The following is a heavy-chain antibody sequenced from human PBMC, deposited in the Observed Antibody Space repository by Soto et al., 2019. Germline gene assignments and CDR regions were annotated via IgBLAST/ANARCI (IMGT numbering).Heavy chain of an antibody. J-gene: IGHJ4*02. Sequence: QVQLVQSGAEVKKPGSSVKGSCKASGGTFSSYAISWVRQAPGQGIEWMGGSIPIFGTANYAQTFQGRVTIPADKSTSTAYMELSSLRSEDTAVYYCARGRYCSGGSCSDFDYWGQGTLVTVSS. CDR3: ARGRYCSGGSCSDFDY. CDR2: SIPIFGTA. D-gene: IGHD2-15*01. V-gene: IGHV1-69*06. CDR1: GGTFSSYA.